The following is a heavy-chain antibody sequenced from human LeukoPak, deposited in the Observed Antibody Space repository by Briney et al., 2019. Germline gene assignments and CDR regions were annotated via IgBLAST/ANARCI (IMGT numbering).Heavy chain of an antibody. D-gene: IGHD5-12*01. CDR1: GGSLSSYY. Sequence: SETLSLTCTVSGGSLSSYYWSWIRQPPGKGLEWVGYIYYSGSTNYNPSLKSRGTISLDTSKNQFSLKLSSVTSADPAVYFCVRERPGAADLRLFDYWGQGTLVTVSS. J-gene: IGHJ4*02. CDR3: VRERPGAADLRLFDY. CDR2: IYYSGST. V-gene: IGHV4-59*01.